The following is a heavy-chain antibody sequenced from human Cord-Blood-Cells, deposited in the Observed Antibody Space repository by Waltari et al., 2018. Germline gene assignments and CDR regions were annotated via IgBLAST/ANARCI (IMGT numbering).Heavy chain of an antibody. CDR3: ARSGSYYGDYFDY. CDR2: IWYDGSNK. D-gene: IGHD1-26*01. Sequence: QVQLVESGGGVVQPGRSLRLSCAASGFPFSSYGMHWVRQAPGKGLEWVAVIWYDGSNKYYADSVKGRFTISRDNSKNTLYLQMNSLRAEDTAVYYCARSGSYYGDYFDYWGQGTLVTDSS. V-gene: IGHV3-33*01. CDR1: GFPFSSYG. J-gene: IGHJ4*02.